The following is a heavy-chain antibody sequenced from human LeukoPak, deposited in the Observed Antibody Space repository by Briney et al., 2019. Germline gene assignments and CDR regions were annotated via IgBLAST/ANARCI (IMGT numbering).Heavy chain of an antibody. Sequence: ASVKVSCKASGYTFTSYDISWVRQASGQGLEWMGWINPNSGNTGFTQKFQGRVTVTRSTSISKAYMELSSLTSDDTAVYYCARTSTGTRGGYDVWGQGTLVTVSS. J-gene: IGHJ4*02. CDR1: GYTFTSYD. CDR3: ARTSTGTRGGYDV. CDR2: INPNSGNT. V-gene: IGHV1-8*01. D-gene: IGHD1-1*01.